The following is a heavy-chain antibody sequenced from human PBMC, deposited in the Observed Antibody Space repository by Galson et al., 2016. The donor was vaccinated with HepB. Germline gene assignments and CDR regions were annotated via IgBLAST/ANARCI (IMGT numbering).Heavy chain of an antibody. V-gene: IGHV4-34*01. D-gene: IGHD2-2*02. J-gene: IGHJ3*01. CDR3: ARRSPISPGAIDV. Sequence: SETLSLTCGVNGGHFSGYFWTWIRQTPGKGLEWLGEINHRVNPNYNPSLPSRVAISVHSSKYQFSLQLNSVTAADTAVYYGARRSPISPGAIDVWGQGTMVTVSS. CDR1: GGHFSGYF. CDR2: INHRVNP.